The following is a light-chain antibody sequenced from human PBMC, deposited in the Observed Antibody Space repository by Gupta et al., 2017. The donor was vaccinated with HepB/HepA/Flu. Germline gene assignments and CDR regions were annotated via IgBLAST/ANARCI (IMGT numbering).Light chain of an antibody. V-gene: IGKV3-11*01. J-gene: IGKJ3*01. CDR2: DAS. CDR1: QSVSSY. Sequence: EIVLTQSPATLSLSPGERATLSCRASQSVSSYLAWYQQKPGQAPRLLIYDASNRATGIPDRFSGSGYGTDFTLTISSLEPEDFAVYYCQQRSNWPPGSLTFGHGTKVDIK. CDR3: QQRSNWPPGSLT.